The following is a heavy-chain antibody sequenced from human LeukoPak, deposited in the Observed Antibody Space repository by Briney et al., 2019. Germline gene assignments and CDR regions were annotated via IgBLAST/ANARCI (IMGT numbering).Heavy chain of an antibody. D-gene: IGHD4-17*01. J-gene: IGHJ4*02. CDR2: IHTSGST. CDR1: GGSISSGPYY. CDR3: ARYDYGDYVALDY. V-gene: IGHV4-61*02. Sequence: SETLSLTCAVSGGSISSGPYYWSWIRQPAGKGLEWIGRIHTSGSTNYNPSLTGRVTISVDTSKNQFSLKLSSVTAADTAVYYCARYDYGDYVALDYWGQGTLVTVSS.